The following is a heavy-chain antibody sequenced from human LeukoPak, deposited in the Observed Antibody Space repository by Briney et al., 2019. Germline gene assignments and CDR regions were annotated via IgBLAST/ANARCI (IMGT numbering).Heavy chain of an antibody. J-gene: IGHJ4*02. D-gene: IGHD6-13*01. CDR1: GGSISSYY. CDR3: AAAAGTPKAYYFDY. CDR2: IYYSGST. Sequence: PSETLSLTCTVSGGSISSYYWSWIRQPPGKGLEWIGYIYYSGSTNYNPSLKSRVTISVDTSKNQFSLKLSSVTAADTAVYYCAAAAGTPKAYYFDYWGQGTLVTVSS. V-gene: IGHV4-59*08.